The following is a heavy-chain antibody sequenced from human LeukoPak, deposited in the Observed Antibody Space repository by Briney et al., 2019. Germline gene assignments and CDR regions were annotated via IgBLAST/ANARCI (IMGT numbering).Heavy chain of an antibody. CDR1: GFTFSSYS. Sequence: GESLKISCAASGFTFSSYSMNWVRQAPGKGLEWVSSISSSSSYIYYADSVKGRFTISRDNAKNSLYLQMNSLRAEDTAVYYCARDRGDYDFWSGYFPNNWFDPWGQGTLVTVSS. CDR2: ISSSSSYI. V-gene: IGHV3-21*01. J-gene: IGHJ5*02. CDR3: ARDRGDYDFWSGYFPNNWFDP. D-gene: IGHD3-3*01.